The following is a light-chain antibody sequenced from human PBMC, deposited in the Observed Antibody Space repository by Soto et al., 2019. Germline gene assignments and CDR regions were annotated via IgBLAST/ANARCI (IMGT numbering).Light chain of an antibody. CDR3: QQYKTYPYT. Sequence: DIQMTQSPSTLSASVGDRVTITCRASQTINSWLAWYQQQPGKAPNLLIYKATTLKSGVPSRFSGSGSGTEFTLTISSLQPDDFATFYCQQYKTYPYTFGQGTRLEIK. J-gene: IGKJ2*01. V-gene: IGKV1-5*03. CDR1: QTINSW. CDR2: KAT.